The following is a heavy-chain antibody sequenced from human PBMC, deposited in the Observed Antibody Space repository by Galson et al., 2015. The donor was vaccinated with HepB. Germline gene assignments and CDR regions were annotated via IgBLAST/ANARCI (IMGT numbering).Heavy chain of an antibody. D-gene: IGHD6-19*01. CDR3: ASVHPGYNSGWYRQAPYYFDP. Sequence: SLRLSCAASGFTFRNYAMSWVRQAPGKGLEWVSAITPSGDNTYSADSVKGRFTISRDNSKNTLFLQKTGLTADDPAINYCASVHPGYNSGWYRQAPYYFDPWGQGNLVGVPS. CDR2: ITPSGDNT. CDR1: GFTFRNYA. V-gene: IGHV3-23*01. J-gene: IGHJ4*02.